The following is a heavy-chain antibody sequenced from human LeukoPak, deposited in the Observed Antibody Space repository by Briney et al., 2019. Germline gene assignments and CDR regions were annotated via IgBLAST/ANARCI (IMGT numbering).Heavy chain of an antibody. CDR2: IYYSGST. CDR3: AGGGSYLRYYFDF. D-gene: IGHD1-26*01. V-gene: IGHV4-59*08. J-gene: IGHJ4*02. CDR1: GGSISSYY. Sequence: TSETLSLTCTVSGGSISSYYWSWIRQPPGKGREWIGHIYYSGSTNYNPSLKSRVTMSLDTSKNQFSLKLSSVTAADTAVYYCAGGGSYLRYYFDFWGQGTLVTVSS.